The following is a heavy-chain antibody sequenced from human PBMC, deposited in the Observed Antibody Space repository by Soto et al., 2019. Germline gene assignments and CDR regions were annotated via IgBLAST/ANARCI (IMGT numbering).Heavy chain of an antibody. CDR1: GFIFSTYA. D-gene: IGHD4-17*01. J-gene: IGHJ3*02. V-gene: IGHV3-23*01. Sequence: GGSLRLSCAASGFIFSTYAMNWVRQAPGKGLEWVSAISNSGGSTYYAESVRGRFTISRDNSISTLFLIMSALRTEDTAVYYCAHPRGYGVFDAVDIWGQGTMVTVSS. CDR3: AHPRGYGVFDAVDI. CDR2: ISNSGGST.